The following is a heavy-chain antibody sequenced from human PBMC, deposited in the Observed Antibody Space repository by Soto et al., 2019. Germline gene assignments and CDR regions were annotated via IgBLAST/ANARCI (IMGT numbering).Heavy chain of an antibody. D-gene: IGHD3-22*01. Sequence: ASVKVSCKVSGYTLIELSIHWVRQAPGKGLEWMGGFDPEDGETVYAQKFQGRVTMTEDTSTDTAYMELSSLRYEDTAVYYCTTDLYSDSSGFGYWAQGTLVTVSS. J-gene: IGHJ4*02. V-gene: IGHV1-24*01. CDR2: FDPEDGET. CDR1: GYTLIELS. CDR3: TTDLYSDSSGFGY.